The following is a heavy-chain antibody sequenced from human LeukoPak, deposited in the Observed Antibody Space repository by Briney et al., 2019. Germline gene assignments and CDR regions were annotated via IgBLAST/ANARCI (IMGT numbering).Heavy chain of an antibody. Sequence: GGSLRLSCAASGFTVSSNYMSWVRQAPGKGLEWLSVIYSGGSTYYADSVKGRFTISRDNSKNTLYLQMNSLRAEDTAVYYCARGGYSGSYYYFDYWGQGTLVTVSS. D-gene: IGHD1-26*01. CDR3: ARGGYSGSYYYFDY. CDR1: GFTVSSNY. V-gene: IGHV3-53*01. J-gene: IGHJ4*02. CDR2: IYSGGST.